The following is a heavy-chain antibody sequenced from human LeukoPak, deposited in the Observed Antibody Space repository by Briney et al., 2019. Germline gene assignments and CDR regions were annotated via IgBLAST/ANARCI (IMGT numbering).Heavy chain of an antibody. D-gene: IGHD1-14*01. CDR1: GGSISSSSYY. CDR3: ARPSEMAWGPAFDI. V-gene: IGHV4-39*01. J-gene: IGHJ3*02. CDR2: IYYSGST. Sequence: SETLSLTCTVSGGSISSSSYYWGWIRQPPGKGLEWIGSIYYSGSTYYNPSLKSRVTISVDTSKNQFSLKLSSVTAADTAVYYCARPSEMAWGPAFDIWGQGTMVTVSS.